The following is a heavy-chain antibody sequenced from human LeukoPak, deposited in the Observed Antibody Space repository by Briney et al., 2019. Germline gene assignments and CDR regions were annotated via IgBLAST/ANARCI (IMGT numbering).Heavy chain of an antibody. V-gene: IGHV3-30*04. Sequence: GGSLRLSCAASGFTFNSYAMHWVRQAPGKGLEWVAVISYDGNNKYYADSVKGRVTISRDNPKNTLYLQMSSLRAEDTAVYYCARDYGGYWGQGTLVTVSS. D-gene: IGHD4-17*01. J-gene: IGHJ4*02. CDR2: ISYDGNNK. CDR3: ARDYGGY. CDR1: GFTFNSYA.